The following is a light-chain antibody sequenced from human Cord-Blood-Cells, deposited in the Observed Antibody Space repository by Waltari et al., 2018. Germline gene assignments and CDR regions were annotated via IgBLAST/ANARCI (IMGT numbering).Light chain of an antibody. CDR3: SSYTSSSTLV. J-gene: IGLJ1*01. V-gene: IGLV2-14*03. CDR1: RRYGGCYNF. Sequence: QSAPAPPSPRAGSPWPSINLSCTCTRRYGGCYNFVSWYQQHPGKAPKLMIYDVSNRPSGVSNRFSGSKSGNTASLTISGLQAEDEADYYCSSYTSSSTLVFGTGTKVTVL. CDR2: DVS.